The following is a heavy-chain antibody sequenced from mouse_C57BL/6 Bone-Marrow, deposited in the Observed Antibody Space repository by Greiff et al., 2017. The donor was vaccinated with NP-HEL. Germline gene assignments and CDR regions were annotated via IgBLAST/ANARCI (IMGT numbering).Heavy chain of an antibody. J-gene: IGHJ2*01. CDR3: ARVDY. V-gene: IGHV1-50*01. Sequence: QVQLQQPGAELVKPGASVKLSCKASGYTFTSYWMQWVKQRPGQGLEWIGEIDPSDSYTNYNQKFKGKATLTVDTSSSTAYMQLSSLTSEDSAVYDCARVDYWGQGTTLTVSS. CDR1: GYTFTSYW. CDR2: IDPSDSYT.